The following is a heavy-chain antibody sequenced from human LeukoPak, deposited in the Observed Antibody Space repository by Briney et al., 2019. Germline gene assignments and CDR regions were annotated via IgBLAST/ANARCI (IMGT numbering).Heavy chain of an antibody. J-gene: IGHJ4*02. CDR2: ISGSGGST. CDR1: GFTVSSNY. Sequence: GGSLRLSCAASGFTVSSNYMSWVRQAPGKGLEWVSAISGSGGSTYYADSVKGRFTISRDNPKNTLYLQMNSLRAEDTAVYYCAKRPHDFWSGYYSDYWGQGTLVTVSS. CDR3: AKRPHDFWSGYYSDY. V-gene: IGHV3-23*01. D-gene: IGHD3-3*01.